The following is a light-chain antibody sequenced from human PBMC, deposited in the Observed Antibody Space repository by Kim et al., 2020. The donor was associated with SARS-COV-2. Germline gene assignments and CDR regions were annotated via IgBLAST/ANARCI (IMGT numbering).Light chain of an antibody. CDR2: DVS. Sequence: GQSVTISCTGHSSAVGDYPYVSWYQQHPGKAPTLIIFDVSYRPSGVSTRFSGSKSGNTASLTVSGLQAEDEADYYCTSYAGGNNVVFGGGTQLTVL. V-gene: IGLV2-8*01. CDR3: TSYAGGNNVV. J-gene: IGLJ3*02. CDR1: SSAVGDYPY.